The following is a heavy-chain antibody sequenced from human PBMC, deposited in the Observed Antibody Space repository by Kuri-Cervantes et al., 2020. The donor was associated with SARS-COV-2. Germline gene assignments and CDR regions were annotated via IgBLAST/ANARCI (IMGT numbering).Heavy chain of an antibody. CDR3: ARLSYYYDSSGYYGGNWFDP. Sequence: SETLSLTCTVSGGSTSSSSYYWGWIRQPPGKGLEWIGSIYYSGSTYYNPSLKSRVTISVDTSKNHFSLRLSSVTAADTAVYYCARLSYYYDSSGYYGGNWFDPWGQGTLVTVSS. CDR1: GGSTSSSSYY. D-gene: IGHD3-22*01. CDR2: IYYSGST. J-gene: IGHJ5*02. V-gene: IGHV4-39*02.